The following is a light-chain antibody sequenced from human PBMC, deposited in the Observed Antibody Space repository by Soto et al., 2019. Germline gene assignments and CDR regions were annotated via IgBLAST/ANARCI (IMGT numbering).Light chain of an antibody. Sequence: EIVLTQSPATLSLSPVEKATLSRRASQSVSSYLAWYQQKPGQANRLIIYAASNRATGIPARFSGSGSGTDFTLTISSLEPEDFAVYYCQQRSNWPPTFGQGTRLEIK. CDR1: QSVSSY. J-gene: IGKJ5*01. CDR3: QQRSNWPPT. V-gene: IGKV3-11*01. CDR2: AAS.